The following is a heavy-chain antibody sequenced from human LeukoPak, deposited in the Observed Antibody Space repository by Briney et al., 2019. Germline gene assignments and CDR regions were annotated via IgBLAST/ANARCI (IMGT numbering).Heavy chain of an antibody. CDR2: IKQDGSEK. Sequence: GGSLRLSCAASGFTFSSDWMSWDRQAPGKGLEWVANIKQDGSEKYYVDSVKGRFTISRDNAKNSLYLQMNSLRAEDTAVYYCARDWGSETYGMDVWGQGTTVTASS. D-gene: IGHD3-16*01. CDR3: ARDWGSETYGMDV. V-gene: IGHV3-7*01. J-gene: IGHJ6*02. CDR1: GFTFSSDW.